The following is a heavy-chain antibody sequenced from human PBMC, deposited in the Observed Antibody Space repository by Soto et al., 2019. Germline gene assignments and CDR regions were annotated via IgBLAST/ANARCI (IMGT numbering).Heavy chain of an antibody. CDR1: GFSVSRNY. CDR3: ARVRGRL. J-gene: IGHJ4*02. V-gene: IGHV3-53*02. Sequence: QLVETGGGLIQPGTSLTLSCAASGFSVSRNYMTWVRQAPGKGLEWVSVVYSGGGTFYADSVKGRFILSRDDSQNTMYLQINNLRDEYKAVYYGARVRGRLWGRGTLVIVAS. CDR2: VYSGGGT. D-gene: IGHD3-10*01.